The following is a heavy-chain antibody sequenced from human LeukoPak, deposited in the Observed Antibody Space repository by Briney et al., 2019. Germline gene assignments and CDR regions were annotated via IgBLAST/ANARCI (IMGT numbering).Heavy chain of an antibody. J-gene: IGHJ4*02. CDR1: GYSISSGYY. CDR3: ARAGVGATAFDY. D-gene: IGHD1-26*01. Sequence: PSETLSLTCTVSGYSISSGYYWGWIRQPPGKGLEWIGSIYHSGSSHYNPSLKSRVTISVDTSKDQFSLKLSSVTATDTAVYYCARAGVGATAFDYWGQGTLVTVSS. CDR2: IYHSGSS. V-gene: IGHV4-38-2*02.